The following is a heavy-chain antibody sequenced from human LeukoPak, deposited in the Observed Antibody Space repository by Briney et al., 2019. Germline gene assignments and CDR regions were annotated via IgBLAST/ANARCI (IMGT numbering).Heavy chain of an antibody. V-gene: IGHV3-74*01. D-gene: IGHD4-17*01. CDR2: INSHGSST. Sequence: PGGSLRLSCAASGFTFSSYAMSWVRQAPGKGLVWVSRINSHGSSTSYADSVKGRFTISRDNAKNTLYLQMNSLRAEDTAVYYCARDVAGDYGVLGAFDIWGQGTMVTVSS. CDR3: ARDVAGDYGVLGAFDI. J-gene: IGHJ3*02. CDR1: GFTFSSYA.